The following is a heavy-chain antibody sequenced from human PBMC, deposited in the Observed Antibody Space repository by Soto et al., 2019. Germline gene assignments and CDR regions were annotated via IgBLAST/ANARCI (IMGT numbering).Heavy chain of an antibody. CDR2: ISYDGGNK. D-gene: IGHD2-2*01. Sequence: GSLRLSCAASGFTFSSYGMHWVRQAPGKGLEWVAVISYDGGNKYYADSVKGRFTLSRDNSKNTLYLQVNSLRAEDTAVYYCAKTLGYCSSSSCSREFHYYYGMDVWGQGT. CDR1: GFTFSSYG. J-gene: IGHJ6*02. V-gene: IGHV3-30*18. CDR3: AKTLGYCSSSSCSREFHYYYGMDV.